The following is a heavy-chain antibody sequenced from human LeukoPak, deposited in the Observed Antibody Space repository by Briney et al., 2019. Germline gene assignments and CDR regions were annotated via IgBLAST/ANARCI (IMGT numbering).Heavy chain of an antibody. Sequence: PGGSLRLSCAASGFTFSSYAMSWVRQPPGKGLEWIGEINHSGSTNYNPSLKSRVTISVDTSKNQFSLKLSSVTAADTAVYYCARVDPNYYGSGSYFYWGQGTLVTVSS. V-gene: IGHV4-34*01. D-gene: IGHD3-10*01. CDR2: INHSGST. CDR3: ARVDPNYYGSGSYFY. CDR1: GFTFSSYA. J-gene: IGHJ4*02.